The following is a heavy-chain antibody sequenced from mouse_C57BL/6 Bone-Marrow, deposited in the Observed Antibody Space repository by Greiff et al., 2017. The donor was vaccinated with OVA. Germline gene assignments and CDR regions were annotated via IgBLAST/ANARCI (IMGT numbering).Heavy chain of an antibody. J-gene: IGHJ2*01. V-gene: IGHV1-52*01. CDR1: GYTFTSYW. Sequence: QVQLQQPGAELVRPGSSVKLSCKASGYTFTSYWMHWVKQRPIQGLEWIGNIDPSDSETHYNQKFKDKATLTVDKSSSTAYMQLSSLTSEDSAVYYCAREVYYYGSSLFDYWGQGTTLTVSP. CDR3: AREVYYYGSSLFDY. CDR2: IDPSDSET. D-gene: IGHD1-1*01.